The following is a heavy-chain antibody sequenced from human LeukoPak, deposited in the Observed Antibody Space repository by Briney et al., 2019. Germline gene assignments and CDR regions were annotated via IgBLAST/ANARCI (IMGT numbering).Heavy chain of an antibody. CDR2: INSDGSST. V-gene: IGHV3-74*01. Sequence: GGSLRLSCAASGFTFSSYWMHWVRQAPGKGLVWVSRINSDGSSTSYADSVKGRFTISRDNAKNTLYLQTNSLRAEDAAVYYCAATYYDFWSGYSTDAFDIWGQGTMVTVSS. J-gene: IGHJ3*02. D-gene: IGHD3-3*01. CDR1: GFTFSSYW. CDR3: AATYYDFWSGYSTDAFDI.